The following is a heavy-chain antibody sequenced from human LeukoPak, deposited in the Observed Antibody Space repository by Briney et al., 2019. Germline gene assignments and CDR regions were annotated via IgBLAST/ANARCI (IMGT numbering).Heavy chain of an antibody. D-gene: IGHD3-10*01. CDR1: GYTFTSYG. J-gene: IGHJ3*02. CDR3: ARGVLLGAFDI. V-gene: IGHV1-18*01. CDR2: ISAYNGNT. Sequence: ASVKVSCKSSGYTFTSYGISWVRPAPGQGLEWMGWISAYNGNTNYAQKRQGRVTMTTNTSTSTAYMELRSLRSDDTAVYYGARGVLLGAFDIWGQGTMVTVSS.